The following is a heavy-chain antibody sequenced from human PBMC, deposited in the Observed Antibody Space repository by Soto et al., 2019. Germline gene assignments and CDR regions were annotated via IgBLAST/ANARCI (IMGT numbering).Heavy chain of an antibody. D-gene: IGHD6-13*01. CDR3: ARDDGIAAADTPYYYYYYGMDV. Sequence: QVQLVQSGAEVKKPGASVKVSCKASGYTFTSYGISWVRQAPGQGLEWMGWISAYNGNTNYAQKLQGRVTMTTDTSTSTAYMELRSLRSDDTAVYYCARDDGIAAADTPYYYYYYGMDVWGQETTVTVSS. V-gene: IGHV1-18*04. CDR1: GYTFTSYG. J-gene: IGHJ6*02. CDR2: ISAYNGNT.